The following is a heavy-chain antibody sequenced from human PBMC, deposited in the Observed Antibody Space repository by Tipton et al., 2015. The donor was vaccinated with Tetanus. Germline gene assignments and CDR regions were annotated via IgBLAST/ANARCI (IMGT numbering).Heavy chain of an antibody. CDR2: SWYDGTDK. CDR1: GFIFSSYG. J-gene: IGHJ4*02. Sequence: SLRLSCAASGFIFSSYGIHWVRQAPGKGLEWLAVSWYDGTDKYYADSVKGRFTISRDNSKNTLYLQMNSLRAEDTALYYCAREADCSGGSCFSGGFDTWGQGTQGTVSS. CDR3: AREADCSGGSCFSGGFDT. V-gene: IGHV3-33*01. D-gene: IGHD2-15*01.